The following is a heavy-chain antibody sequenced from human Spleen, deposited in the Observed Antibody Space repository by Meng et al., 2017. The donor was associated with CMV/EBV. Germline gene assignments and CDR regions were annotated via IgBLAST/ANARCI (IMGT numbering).Heavy chain of an antibody. Sequence: QVPLQQSGPGLVKPSQTLSLTCAISGDSVSSNSAAWNWIRQSPSRGLEWLGRTYYRSKWYNDYAVSVKSRITINPDTSKNQFSLQLNSVTPEDTAVYYCAQEGTYYYDSSGYSLGYWGQGTLVTVSS. V-gene: IGHV6-1*01. CDR1: GDSVSSNSAA. CDR3: AQEGTYYYDSSGYSLGY. CDR2: TYYRSKWYN. J-gene: IGHJ4*02. D-gene: IGHD3-22*01.